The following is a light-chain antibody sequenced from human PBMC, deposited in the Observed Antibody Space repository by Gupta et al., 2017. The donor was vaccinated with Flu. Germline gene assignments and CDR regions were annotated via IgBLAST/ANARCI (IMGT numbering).Light chain of an antibody. J-gene: IGLJ3*02. CDR2: SNS. V-gene: IGLV1-44*01. CDR3: AAGDGSRNAWV. CDR1: SSKIGSNN. Sequence: RVTITCSGSSSKIGSNNLNWSQQIPAPAPNLLIYSNSQRHSGVPDRFSGSKSGTSASVAISGLQAEDGTDYYCAAGDGSRNAWVFGGGTKLTVL.